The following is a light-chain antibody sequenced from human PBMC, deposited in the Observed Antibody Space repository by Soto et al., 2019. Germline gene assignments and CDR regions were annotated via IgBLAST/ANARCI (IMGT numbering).Light chain of an antibody. CDR2: GAS. Sequence: IVLTQSSGTQSFPPGERATLSCRGSQSVSSSYLAWYQQKPGQAPRLLIYGASSRATGIPDRFSGSGSGTDFTLTISILEPEDFAVYYCQQYGSSPSFGQGTKVDI. CDR3: QQYGSSPS. V-gene: IGKV3-20*01. J-gene: IGKJ1*01. CDR1: QSVSSSY.